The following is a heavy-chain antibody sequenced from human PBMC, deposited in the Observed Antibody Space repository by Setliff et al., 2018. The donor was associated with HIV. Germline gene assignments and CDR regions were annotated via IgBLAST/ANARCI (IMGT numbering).Heavy chain of an antibody. J-gene: IGHJ4*02. CDR2: IYYSGSA. Sequence: LSLTCTVSGGSISSGDYFLSWIRQAPGKGLEWIGCIYYSGSAYYNPSLQRRVTISVDTSKNQVSLKLNSMTAADTAVYFCARDRLTYYFEYWGQGILVTVSS. D-gene: IGHD3-22*01. CDR3: ARDRLTYYFEY. V-gene: IGHV4-30-4*08. CDR1: GGSISSGDYF.